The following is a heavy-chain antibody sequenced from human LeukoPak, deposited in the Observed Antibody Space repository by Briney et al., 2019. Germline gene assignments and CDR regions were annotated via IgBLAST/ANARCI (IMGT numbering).Heavy chain of an antibody. CDR2: VYSGGST. J-gene: IGHJ4*02. D-gene: IGHD3-10*01. V-gene: IGHV3-66*01. CDR3: ARDGPRAGRGVIFEN. CDR1: GFTVSSNY. Sequence: HTGGSLRLSCAASGFTVSSNYMSWVRQAPGKGLEWVSVVYSGGSTYYADSVKGRFTISRDNSQNTLYLQMYSLRAEDTAVYYCARDGPRAGRGVIFENWGQGTLVTVSS.